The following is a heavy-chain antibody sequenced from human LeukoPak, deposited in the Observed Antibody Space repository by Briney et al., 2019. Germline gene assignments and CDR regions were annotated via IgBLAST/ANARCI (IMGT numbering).Heavy chain of an antibody. CDR2: ISSSSSTI. CDR3: AKDGREGAFDV. Sequence: GGSLRLSCAASGFTFSRYSMNWVRQAPGKGLEWVSYISSSSSTIYYADSVKGRFRISRDNSKNSLYLQMNSLTTEDIAFYYCAKDGREGAFDVWGQGTLVTVSS. V-gene: IGHV3-48*04. D-gene: IGHD1-1*01. CDR1: GFTFSRYS. J-gene: IGHJ3*01.